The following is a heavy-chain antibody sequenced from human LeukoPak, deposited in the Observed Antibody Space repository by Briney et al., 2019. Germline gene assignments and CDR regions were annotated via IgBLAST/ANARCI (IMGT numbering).Heavy chain of an antibody. CDR2: INPNSGGT. CDR3: ARVGLEYSSGHIDY. CDR1: GYTFTGYY. D-gene: IGHD6-19*01. Sequence: GASVKVSCKASGYTFTGYYMHWVRQAPGQGLEWMGWINPNSGGTNYAQKFQGRVTMTRDTSISTAYMELSRLRSDDTAVYYCARVGLEYSSGHIDYWGQGTLVTVSS. J-gene: IGHJ4*02. V-gene: IGHV1-2*02.